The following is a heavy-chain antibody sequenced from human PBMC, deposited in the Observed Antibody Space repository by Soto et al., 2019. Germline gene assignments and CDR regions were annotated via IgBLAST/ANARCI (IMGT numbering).Heavy chain of an antibody. D-gene: IGHD2-8*01. J-gene: IGHJ6*03. CDR3: ASRRNVLMVYASPGTCYTDV. V-gene: IGHV4-39*01. CDR1: GGSISSSSYY. Sequence: SETLSLTCTVSGGSISSSSYYWGWIRQPPGKGLEWIGSIYYSGSTYYNPSLKSRVTISVDTSKNQFSLKLSSVTAADTAVYYCASRRNVLMVYASPGTCYTDVWGKATTGTVSS. CDR2: IYYSGST.